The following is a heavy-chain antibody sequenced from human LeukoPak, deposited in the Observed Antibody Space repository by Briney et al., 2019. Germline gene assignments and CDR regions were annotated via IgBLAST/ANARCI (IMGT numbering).Heavy chain of an antibody. CDR2: ISPNSGGT. D-gene: IGHD2-21*01. CDR3: ARGDSSRGYYYMDV. CDR1: GYTFTSYG. J-gene: IGHJ6*03. V-gene: IGHV1-2*02. Sequence: ASVKVSCKASGYTFTSYGISWVRQAPGQGLEWMGWISPNSGGTNYAQQFQGRVTMTRDTSISTAYMELSRLTSDDTAVYYCARGDSSRGYYYMDVWGKGTTVTVSS.